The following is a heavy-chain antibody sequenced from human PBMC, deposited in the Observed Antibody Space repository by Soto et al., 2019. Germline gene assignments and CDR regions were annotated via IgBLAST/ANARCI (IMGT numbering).Heavy chain of an antibody. V-gene: IGHV1-69*01. CDR1: GGTFGSYA. D-gene: IGHD2-2*01. Sequence: QVQLVQSGAEVKKPGSSVKVSCKASGGTFGSYAISWVRQAPGQGLEWMGGIIPIPGTANYAQKFQGRVTIAADESTSTAYMELGSLRSEDRAVYYCARSQGSSTSLEIYYYYYYGMDVWGQGTTVTVSS. CDR3: ARSQGSSTSLEIYYYYYYGMDV. CDR2: IIPIPGTA. J-gene: IGHJ6*02.